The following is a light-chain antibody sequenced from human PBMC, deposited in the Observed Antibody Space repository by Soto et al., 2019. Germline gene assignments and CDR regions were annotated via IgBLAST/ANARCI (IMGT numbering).Light chain of an antibody. Sequence: IVLTQSPATLSLPPGERATLSCRASQSVNTYLAWYQQKPGQAPRLLIYDASSRAAGLPARFSGSGSGTDFSLTISILEPEDLAVYYCQQRSGWPPTFGGGTRVEIK. CDR1: QSVNTY. V-gene: IGKV3-11*01. CDR2: DAS. CDR3: QQRSGWPPT. J-gene: IGKJ4*01.